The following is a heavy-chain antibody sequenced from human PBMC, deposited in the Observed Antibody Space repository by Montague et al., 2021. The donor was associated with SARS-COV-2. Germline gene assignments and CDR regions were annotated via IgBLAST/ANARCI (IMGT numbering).Heavy chain of an antibody. CDR2: IDHSGST. CDR3: ARATRVVGITPGLRY. V-gene: IGHV4-34*01. D-gene: IGHD3-22*01. Sequence: SETLSLTCAVYRGSFHIFSWGWIRQSPGNGLEWIGGIDHSGSTKYNPSLESRVTISVDTSKNQFSLNLTSVTAADTAMYYCARATRVVGITPGLRYWGQGTQVAVSS. CDR1: RGSFHIFS. J-gene: IGHJ4*02.